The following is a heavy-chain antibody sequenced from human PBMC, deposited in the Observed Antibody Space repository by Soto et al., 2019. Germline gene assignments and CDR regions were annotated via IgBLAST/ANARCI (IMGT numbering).Heavy chain of an antibody. D-gene: IGHD3-3*01. CDR2: INPATGAA. J-gene: IGHJ3*02. CDR1: GYPVTAYY. Sequence: QLHLVQSGAVVKKPGASVTVSCSASGYPVTAYYMHWVRQAPGRGLEWMGGINPATGAAKYTQTFQGGVTMPRDPPTGTAFKELGGLTSEDPAVFYWAKGGGVGVAGSAAFDMWGQGTLVTVSS. V-gene: IGHV1-2*02. CDR3: AKGGGVGVAGSAAFDM.